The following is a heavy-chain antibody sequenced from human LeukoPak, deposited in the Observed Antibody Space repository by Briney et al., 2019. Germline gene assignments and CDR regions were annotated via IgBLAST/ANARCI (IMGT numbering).Heavy chain of an antibody. CDR2: IWSDGNYK. D-gene: IGHD2-2*01. J-gene: IGHJ4*02. V-gene: IGHV3-33*08. CDR3: ARGGACSSSNWFCSPFDY. Sequence: GGSLRLSCAASGFTVSSNYMSWVRQAPGKGLEWVAVIWSDGNYKYYEDSVKGRFTISRDNSKNTLYLQVNSLRAEDTAVYFCARGGACSSSNWFCSPFDYWGQGTLVTVSS. CDR1: GFTVSSNY.